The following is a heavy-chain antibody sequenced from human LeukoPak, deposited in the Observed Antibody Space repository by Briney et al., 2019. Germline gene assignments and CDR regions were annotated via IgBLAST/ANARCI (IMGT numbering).Heavy chain of an antibody. CDR2: ISWNSGSI. V-gene: IGHV3-9*01. Sequence: PGGSLRLSCAASGFTFSNYWMHWVRQAPGKGLEWVSGISWNSGSIGYADSVKGRFTISRDNAKNSLYLQMNSLRAEDTALYYCAKDTGRRFGESRAFDYWGQGTLVTVSS. D-gene: IGHD3-10*01. CDR3: AKDTGRRFGESRAFDY. CDR1: GFTFSNYW. J-gene: IGHJ4*02.